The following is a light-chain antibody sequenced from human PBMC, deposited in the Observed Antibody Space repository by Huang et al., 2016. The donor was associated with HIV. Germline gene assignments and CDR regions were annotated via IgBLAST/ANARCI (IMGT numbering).Light chain of an antibody. J-gene: IGKJ2*01. CDR3: QGSLSIPHT. CDR2: SAS. CDR1: ENIRRY. V-gene: IGKV1-39*01. Sequence: DIQMTKSPSSLSASVGDRVTLTCRASENIRRYLTWYKKKPGKPPKLLIHSASTLQSGVPSRFSGSGSGTDFTLTITSLQPEDFATYYCQGSLSIPHTFGQGTNLEIK.